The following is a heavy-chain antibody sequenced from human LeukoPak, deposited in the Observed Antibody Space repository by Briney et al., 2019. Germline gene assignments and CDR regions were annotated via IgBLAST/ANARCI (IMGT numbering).Heavy chain of an antibody. Sequence: SETLSLTCTVSGGSISSYYRSWIRQPPGKGLEWIGYIYYSGSTNYNPSLKSRVTISVDTSKNQFSLKLSSVTAADTAVYYCARGLYYYDSSGYRYWGQGTLVTVSS. CDR3: ARGLYYYDSSGYRY. V-gene: IGHV4-59*01. CDR1: GGSISSYY. D-gene: IGHD3-22*01. CDR2: IYYSGST. J-gene: IGHJ4*02.